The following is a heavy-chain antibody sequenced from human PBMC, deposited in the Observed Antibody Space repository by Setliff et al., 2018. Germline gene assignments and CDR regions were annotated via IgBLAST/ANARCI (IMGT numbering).Heavy chain of an antibody. CDR3: ARAPLESGYNYGQGHYFDY. Sequence: ASVKVSCKASAFTKYYVHWVRQAPGQGLEWMGIIHPSGGSTTYAQKFQGRVTMTRDTSTGTVNMELSSLRSEDTAVYYCARAPLESGYNYGQGHYFDYWGQGTLVTVSS. CDR1: AFTKYY. V-gene: IGHV1-46*01. D-gene: IGHD5-18*01. CDR2: IHPSGGST. J-gene: IGHJ4*02.